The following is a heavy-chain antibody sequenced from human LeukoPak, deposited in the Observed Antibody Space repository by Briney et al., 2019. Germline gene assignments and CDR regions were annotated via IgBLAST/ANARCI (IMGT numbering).Heavy chain of an antibody. CDR2: IKQDASEE. V-gene: IGHV3-7*01. Sequence: GGSLRLSCAASGFTFAGYWISWVRQAPGKGLEWVANIKQDASEEYYVDSVKGRFTISRDNAKNSLYLQMNSLRAEDTAVYYCVRDRGRASVDYWGQRTLVTVSS. J-gene: IGHJ4*02. D-gene: IGHD1-26*01. CDR3: VRDRGRASVDY. CDR1: GFTFAGYW.